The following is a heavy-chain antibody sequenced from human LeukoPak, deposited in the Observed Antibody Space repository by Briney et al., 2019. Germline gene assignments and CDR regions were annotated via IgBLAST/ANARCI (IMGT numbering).Heavy chain of an antibody. Sequence: SEALSLTCAVYGGSFSGHFWSWIRQPPGKRLGWIGEIIHSGSSNYNPSLLSRVTRSVATSKSQFSLKLSYVTTADTAVYYCARVVGALFLGGAPTRVGNYGVYFWGKGTMVTVSS. D-gene: IGHD3-16*01. CDR2: IIHSGSS. CDR1: GGSFSGHF. CDR3: ARVVGALFLGGAPTRVGNYGVYF. V-gene: IGHV4-34*12. J-gene: IGHJ6*04.